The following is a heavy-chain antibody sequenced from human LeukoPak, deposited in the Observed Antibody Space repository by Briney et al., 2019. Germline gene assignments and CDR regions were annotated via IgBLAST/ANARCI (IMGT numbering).Heavy chain of an antibody. Sequence: PGRSLRLSCAASGFTFSSYAMHWVRQAPGKGLEWVAVISYDGSNKYYADSVKGRFTISRDNSKNTLYLQMNSLRAEDTAVYYCARDGGPTYGSGSYPTDYWGQGTLVTVSS. D-gene: IGHD3-10*01. CDR1: GFTFSSYA. V-gene: IGHV3-30-3*01. CDR3: ARDGGPTYGSGSYPTDY. CDR2: ISYDGSNK. J-gene: IGHJ4*02.